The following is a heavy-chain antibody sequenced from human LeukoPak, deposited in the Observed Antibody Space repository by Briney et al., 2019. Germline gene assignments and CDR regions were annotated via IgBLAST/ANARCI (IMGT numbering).Heavy chain of an antibody. CDR2: ISGSGGST. CDR3: AKLVRITFGGPYKLGYMDV. Sequence: PSETLSLTCTVSGGSISSSSYYWGWVRQAPGKGLEWVSAISGSGGSTYYADSVKGRFTISRDNSKNTLYLQMNSLRAEDTAVYYCAKLVRITFGGPYKLGYMDVWGKGTTVTVSS. J-gene: IGHJ6*03. CDR1: GGSISSSSYY. V-gene: IGHV3-23*01. D-gene: IGHD3-16*01.